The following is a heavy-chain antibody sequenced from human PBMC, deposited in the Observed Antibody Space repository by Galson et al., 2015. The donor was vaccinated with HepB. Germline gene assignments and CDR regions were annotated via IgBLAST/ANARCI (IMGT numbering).Heavy chain of an antibody. J-gene: IGHJ3*02. CDR1: GFTFSSYW. CDR2: IKQDGSEK. V-gene: IGHV3-7*03. D-gene: IGHD3-9*01. CDR3: AREGYFDWLFHRRGAFDI. Sequence: SLRLSCAASGFTFSSYWMSWVRQAPGKGLEWVANIKQDGSEKYYVDSVKGRFTISRDNAKNSLYLQMNSLRAEDTAVYYCAREGYFDWLFHRRGAFDIWGQGTMVTVSS.